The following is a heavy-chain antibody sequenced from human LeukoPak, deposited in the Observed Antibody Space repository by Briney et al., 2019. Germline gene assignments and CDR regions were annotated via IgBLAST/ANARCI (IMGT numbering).Heavy chain of an antibody. CDR2: IWYDGSNK. Sequence: GGSLRLSCAASGFTFSSNAMHWVRQAPGKGLEWVAIIWYDGSNKYYADSVKGRFTISRDNSKNTLYLQMNSLRAEDTAVYYCARQYCISTNCYADYWGQGTLVTVSS. V-gene: IGHV3-33*08. CDR1: GFTFSSNA. D-gene: IGHD2-2*01. J-gene: IGHJ4*02. CDR3: ARQYCISTNCYADY.